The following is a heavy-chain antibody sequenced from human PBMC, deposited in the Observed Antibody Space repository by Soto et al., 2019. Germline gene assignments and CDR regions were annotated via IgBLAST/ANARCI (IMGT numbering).Heavy chain of an antibody. CDR1: GDSMSSYY. CDR2: ISATGRT. D-gene: IGHD7-27*01. V-gene: IGHV4-4*07. CDR3: ARDQSGAADI. J-gene: IGHJ3*02. Sequence: PSETLSLTCTVSGDSMSSYYWNWIRQPAGKGLEWIGRISATGRTSYMSSLKSRITLSVDTSKNQFSLNLKFVTAADTAVYFCARDQSGAADIWGQGTMVIVSS.